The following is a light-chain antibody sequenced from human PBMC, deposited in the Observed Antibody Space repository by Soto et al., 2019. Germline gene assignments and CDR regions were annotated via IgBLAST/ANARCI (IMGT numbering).Light chain of an antibody. V-gene: IGKV2-30*01. CDR3: MQGTHWPQLN. CDR2: QVS. Sequence: DVVLTQSPLTLSVTLGQPASISCRSSRSLLYSDGDTYLNWFHQRPGHSPRRLIYQVSTRASGVPERFSGSGSGTDFTLNISSVEAEDLGVYYCMQGTHWPQLNFGGGTRVEIK. CDR1: RSLLYSDGDTY. J-gene: IGKJ4*01.